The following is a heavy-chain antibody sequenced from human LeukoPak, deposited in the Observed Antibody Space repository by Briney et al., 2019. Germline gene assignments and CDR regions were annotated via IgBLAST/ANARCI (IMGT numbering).Heavy chain of an antibody. V-gene: IGHV1-18*01. Sequence: ASVKVSFKASGYTFTSYGISWVRQAPGQGLEWMGWISAYNGNTNYAQKLQGRVSMTTDTSTSTAYMELRSLRSDDTAVYYCASKAGNCSSTSCYGGHQAFDIWGQGTMVTVSS. D-gene: IGHD2-2*01. J-gene: IGHJ3*02. CDR2: ISAYNGNT. CDR3: ASKAGNCSSTSCYGGHQAFDI. CDR1: GYTFTSYG.